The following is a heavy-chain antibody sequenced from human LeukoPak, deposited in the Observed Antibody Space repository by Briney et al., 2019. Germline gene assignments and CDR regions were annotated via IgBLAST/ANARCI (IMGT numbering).Heavy chain of an antibody. J-gene: IGHJ4*02. V-gene: IGHV1-46*01. CDR3: ARDPSYDILTGLSSYYFDY. Sequence: ASVKVSCKASGYTFTSYYMHWVRQAPGQGLEWMGLINPTGGSTGYAQKFQGRVTMTRDMSTSTVYMELSSLRSEDTAVYYCARDPSYDILTGLSSYYFDYWGQGTLVTVSS. CDR1: GYTFTSYY. D-gene: IGHD3-9*01. CDR2: INPTGGST.